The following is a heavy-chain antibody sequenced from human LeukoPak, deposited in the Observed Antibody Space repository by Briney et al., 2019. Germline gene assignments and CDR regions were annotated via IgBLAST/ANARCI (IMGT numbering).Heavy chain of an antibody. D-gene: IGHD3-10*01. Sequence: PSETLSLTCTVSGDSISSSNCYWGWIRQPPGKGLEWIGSIYFSGGTYYNASLKSRVTISVDTSKNQFSLKLSSVTAADTPVYYCARQTGSGLFSLPGGQGTLVTVSS. CDR1: GDSISSSNCY. V-gene: IGHV4-39*01. CDR2: IYFSGGT. CDR3: ARQTGSGLFSLP. J-gene: IGHJ4*02.